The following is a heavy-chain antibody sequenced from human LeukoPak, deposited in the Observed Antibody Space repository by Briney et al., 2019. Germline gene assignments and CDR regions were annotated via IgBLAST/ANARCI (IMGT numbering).Heavy chain of an antibody. V-gene: IGHV3-21*01. CDR3: ARVGIVGADHILDFDY. J-gene: IGHJ4*02. CDR1: GFTFSSYS. D-gene: IGHD1-26*01. CDR2: ISSSSSYI. Sequence: PGGSLRLSCAASGFTFSSYSMNWVRQAPGKGLGWVSSISSSSSYIYYADSVKGRFTISRDNAKNSLYLQMNSLRAEDTAVYYCARVGIVGADHILDFDYWGQGTLVTVSS.